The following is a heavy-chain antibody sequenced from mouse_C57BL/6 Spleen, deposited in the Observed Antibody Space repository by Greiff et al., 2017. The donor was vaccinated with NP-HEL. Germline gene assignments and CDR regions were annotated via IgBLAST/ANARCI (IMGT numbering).Heavy chain of an antibody. CDR2: IDPANGNT. CDR1: GFNIKNTY. CDR3: APYGNYDMAWFAY. V-gene: IGHV14-3*01. J-gene: IGHJ3*01. D-gene: IGHD2-1*01. Sequence: EVQGVESVAELVRPGASVKLSCTASGFNIKNTYMHWVKQRPEQGLEWIGRIDPANGNTKYAPKFQGKATITADTSSNTAYLQLSSLTSEDTAIYYCAPYGNYDMAWFAYWGQWTLVTVSA.